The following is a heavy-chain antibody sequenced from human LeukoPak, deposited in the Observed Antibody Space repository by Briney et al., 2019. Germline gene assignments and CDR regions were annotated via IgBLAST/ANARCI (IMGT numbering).Heavy chain of an antibody. CDR1: GYTFTGYY. Sequence: ASVKVSCKASGYTFTGYYMHWVRQAPGQGLEWMGWINPNSGGTNYAQKFQGWVTMTRDTSISTACMELSRLRSDDTAVYYCASDSPREWLARFDYWGQGTLVTVSS. CDR2: INPNSGGT. D-gene: IGHD6-19*01. V-gene: IGHV1-2*04. J-gene: IGHJ4*02. CDR3: ASDSPREWLARFDY.